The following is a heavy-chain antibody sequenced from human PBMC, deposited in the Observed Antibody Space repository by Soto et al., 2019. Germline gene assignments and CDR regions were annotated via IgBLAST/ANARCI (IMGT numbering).Heavy chain of an antibody. Sequence: QVQLVESGGGVVQPGRSLRLSCAASGFTFSSYAMHWVRQAPGKGLEWVAVISYDGSNKYYADSVKGRFTISRDNSKNTLYLQMNRLRAEDTAVYYCAQSDSRYYFDYWGQGTLVTVSS. CDR2: ISYDGSNK. D-gene: IGHD2-21*02. CDR3: AQSDSRYYFDY. V-gene: IGHV3-30-3*01. J-gene: IGHJ4*02. CDR1: GFTFSSYA.